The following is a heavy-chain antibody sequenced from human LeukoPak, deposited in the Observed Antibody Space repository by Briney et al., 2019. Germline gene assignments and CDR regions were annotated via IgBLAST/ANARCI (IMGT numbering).Heavy chain of an antibody. CDR1: VYTLLNFG. D-gene: IGHD2-2*01. CDR2: ISGNNDNP. CDR3: ARDGTSTDDY. J-gene: IGHJ4*02. V-gene: IGHV1-18*01. Sequence: ASVSVSCKTSVYTLLNFGINWVRQAPGQGREWMGWISGNNDNPNYGQKFQGRFTVTTDSSTSTAYMELRNLRFDDTAVYYCARDGTSTDDYWGQGTLVTVSS.